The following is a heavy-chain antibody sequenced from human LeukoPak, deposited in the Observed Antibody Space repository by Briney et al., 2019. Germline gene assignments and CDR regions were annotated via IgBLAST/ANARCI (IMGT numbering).Heavy chain of an antibody. D-gene: IGHD1-26*01. Sequence: SVKVSCKASGGTFSSYAISWVRQAPGQGLEWMGGIIPIFGTANYAQKFQGRVTMTRDTSISTAYMELSRLRSDDTAVYYCARDDRVGAKHWGQGTLVTVSS. CDR1: GGTFSSYA. CDR3: ARDDRVGAKH. V-gene: IGHV1-69*05. J-gene: IGHJ1*01. CDR2: IIPIFGTA.